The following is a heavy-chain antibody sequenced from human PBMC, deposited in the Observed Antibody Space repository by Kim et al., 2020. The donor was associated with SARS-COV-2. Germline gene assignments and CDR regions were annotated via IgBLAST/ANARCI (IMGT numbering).Heavy chain of an antibody. CDR2: ISGSGGST. CDR3: AKDGWPATSYYYYGMDV. Sequence: GGSLRLSCAASGFTFSSYAMSWVRQAPGKGLEWVSAISGSGGSTYYADSVKGRFTISRDNSKNTLYLQMNSLRAEDTAVYYCAKDGWPATSYYYYGMDVWGQGTTVTVSS. CDR1: GFTFSSYA. J-gene: IGHJ6*02. V-gene: IGHV3-23*01. D-gene: IGHD6-19*01.